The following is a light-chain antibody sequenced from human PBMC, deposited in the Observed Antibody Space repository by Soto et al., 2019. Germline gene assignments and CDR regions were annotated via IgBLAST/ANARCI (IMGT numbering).Light chain of an antibody. CDR2: AAS. CDR1: QSISSY. V-gene: IGKV1-39*01. J-gene: IGKJ1*01. CDR3: QQSYNTPRT. Sequence: DIQMTQSPSSLSASVGDRVTVTCRASQSISSYLNWYQQKPAKAPKLLIYAASRLESGVPSRFSGSGSGTDFTLTISSLQPEDFATYYCQQSYNTPRTFGQGTKVDIK.